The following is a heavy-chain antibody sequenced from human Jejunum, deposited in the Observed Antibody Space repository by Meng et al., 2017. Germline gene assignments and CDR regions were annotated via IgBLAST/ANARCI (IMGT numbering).Heavy chain of an antibody. V-gene: IGHV4-39*01. J-gene: IGHJ4*02. CDR1: GFAMSHMGYH. Sequence: QLQLQESGPGLVKPSETLSLTCSVSGFAMSHMGYHWGWIRQTPGKGLEWIGRIYSGGSTKYNPSLKSRVTVSLDTSKKQFSLHLNSLTAADTAVYFCARQLNVWDSAGTYGGDFDFWGQGTLVTVSS. CDR3: ARQLNVWDSAGTYGGDFDF. D-gene: IGHD2-15*01. CDR2: IYSGGST.